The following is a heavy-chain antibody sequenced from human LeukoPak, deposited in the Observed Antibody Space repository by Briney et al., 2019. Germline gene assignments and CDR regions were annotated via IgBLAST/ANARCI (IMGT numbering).Heavy chain of an antibody. CDR3: AKEIYYGSGSYPDY. CDR1: GFTFSSYG. CDR2: ISNDGNNK. Sequence: RPGRSLRLSCEASGFTFSSYGIHWVRQAPGKGLEWVAAISNDGNNKYYADSVKGRFTISRDNSKSTLYLQMNSLRAEDTAVYYCAKEIYYGSGSYPDYWGQGTLVIVSS. J-gene: IGHJ4*02. D-gene: IGHD3-10*01. V-gene: IGHV3-30*18.